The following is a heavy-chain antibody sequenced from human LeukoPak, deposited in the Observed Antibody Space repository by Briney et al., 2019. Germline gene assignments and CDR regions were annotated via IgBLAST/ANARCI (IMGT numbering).Heavy chain of an antibody. CDR2: ITASGGST. CDR3: ARDNWNDVEGAFDI. V-gene: IGHV3-23*01. CDR1: GFTFRNYA. Sequence: GGSLRLSCAASGFTFRNYAMNWVRQAPGKGLEWVSGITASGGSTFHADSVKGRFTMSRDNSKNTLYLQMNSLRAEDTAIYYCARDNWNDVEGAFDIWGQGTIVTVSS. D-gene: IGHD1-20*01. J-gene: IGHJ3*02.